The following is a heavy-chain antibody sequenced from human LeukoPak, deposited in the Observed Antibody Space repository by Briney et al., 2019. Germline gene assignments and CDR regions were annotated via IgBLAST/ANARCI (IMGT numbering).Heavy chain of an antibody. V-gene: IGHV3-30*04. J-gene: IGHJ4*02. CDR3: ARDCIPRAWCMLSGDY. CDR1: GFTFSSYA. Sequence: PGGSLRLSCAASGFTFSSYAMHWVRQAPGKGLEWVAVISYDGSNKYYADSVKGRFTISRDNSRNTLYLQMNSLRAEDTAVYYCARDCIPRAWCMLSGDYWGQGTLVTVSS. D-gene: IGHD2-8*01. CDR2: ISYDGSNK.